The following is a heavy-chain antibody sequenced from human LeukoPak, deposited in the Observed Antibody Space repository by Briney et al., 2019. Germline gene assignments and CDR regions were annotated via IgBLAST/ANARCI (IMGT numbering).Heavy chain of an antibody. Sequence: GGSLRLSCAASGFTFSSYGMHWVRQAPGKGLEWVAFIRYDGSNKYYADSVKGRFTISRDNSKNTLYLQMNSLRAEDTAVYYCAKNYDFWSRAAFDIWGQGTMVTVSS. J-gene: IGHJ3*02. CDR2: IRYDGSNK. D-gene: IGHD3-3*01. CDR3: AKNYDFWSRAAFDI. V-gene: IGHV3-30*02. CDR1: GFTFSSYG.